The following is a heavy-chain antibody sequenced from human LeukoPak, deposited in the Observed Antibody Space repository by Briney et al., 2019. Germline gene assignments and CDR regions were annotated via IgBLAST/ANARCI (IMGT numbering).Heavy chain of an antibody. CDR2: INHSGST. D-gene: IGHD2-2*01. CDR3: AGILSSTSSVDY. Sequence: SQTLSLTCAVYGGSFSGYYWSWIRQPPGKGLEGIGEINHSGSTNYNPSLKSRVTISVDTSKNQFSLKLSSVTAADTAVYYCAGILSSTSSVDYWGQGTLVTVSS. CDR1: GGSFSGYY. V-gene: IGHV4-34*01. J-gene: IGHJ4*02.